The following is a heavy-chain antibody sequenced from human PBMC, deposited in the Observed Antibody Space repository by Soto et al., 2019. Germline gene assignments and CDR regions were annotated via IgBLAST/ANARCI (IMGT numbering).Heavy chain of an antibody. J-gene: IGHJ6*02. CDR1: GFTFSSYS. CDR3: ARDNRFYYYYGMDV. Sequence: GGSLRLSXAASGFTFSSYSMNWVRQAPGKGLEWVSYISSSSSTIYYADSVKGRFTISRDNAKNSLYLQMNSLRDEDTAVYYCARDNRFYYYYGMDVWGQGTTVTVSS. CDR2: ISSSSSTI. V-gene: IGHV3-48*02.